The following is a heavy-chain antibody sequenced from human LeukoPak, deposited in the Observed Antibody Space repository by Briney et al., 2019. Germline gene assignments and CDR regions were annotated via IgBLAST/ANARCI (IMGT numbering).Heavy chain of an antibody. Sequence: PSETLSLTCTVSGGSISSSSYYWGWIRQPPGKGLEWIGSIYYSGSTYYNPSLKSRVTISVDTSKNQFSLKLSSVTAADTAVYYCARQPKMGGGGSFDYWGQGTLVTVSP. V-gene: IGHV4-39*01. CDR3: ARQPKMGGGGSFDY. CDR2: IYYSGST. J-gene: IGHJ4*02. CDR1: GGSISSSSYY. D-gene: IGHD3-16*01.